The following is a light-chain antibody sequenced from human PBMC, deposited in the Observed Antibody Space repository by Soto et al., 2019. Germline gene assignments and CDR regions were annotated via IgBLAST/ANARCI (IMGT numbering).Light chain of an antibody. CDR1: QGISSF. Sequence: IQLTQSPSSLSASVGDRVTITCRASQGISSFLAWYQQKPGKAPKLLIYGASTLQSGVPSRFSGSGSGTDFTLRSGSLQPEGFATYYCQQLNSFPIPFGPGTKVDIK. CDR2: GAS. V-gene: IGKV1-9*01. J-gene: IGKJ3*01. CDR3: QQLNSFPIP.